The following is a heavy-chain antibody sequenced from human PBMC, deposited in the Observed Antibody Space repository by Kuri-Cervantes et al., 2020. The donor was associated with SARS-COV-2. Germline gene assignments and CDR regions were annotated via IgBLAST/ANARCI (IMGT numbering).Heavy chain of an antibody. CDR1: GYTFTSYD. J-gene: IGHJ2*01. Sequence: ASVKVSCKASGYTFTSYDINWVRQATGQGLEWMGWMNPNSGNTGYAQKFQGRVTITRNTSISTAYKKLSRRRSEDTAVYYCARAHAYDFWSGYSHWYFDLWGRGTLVTVSS. CDR2: MNPNSGNT. CDR3: ARAHAYDFWSGYSHWYFDL. V-gene: IGHV1-8*03. D-gene: IGHD3-3*01.